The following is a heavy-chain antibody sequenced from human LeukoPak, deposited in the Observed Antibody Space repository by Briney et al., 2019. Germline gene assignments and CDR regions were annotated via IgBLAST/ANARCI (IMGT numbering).Heavy chain of an antibody. J-gene: IGHJ4*02. D-gene: IGHD5-18*01. CDR2: IIPIFGTA. CDR1: GGTFSSYA. CDR3: ARPRHTAMVIGSDY. Sequence: SVKVSCKASGGTFSSYAISWVRQAPGQGLEWMGGIIPIFGTANYAQKFQGRVTITTDESTSTAYMELSRLRSEDTAVYYCARPRHTAMVIGSDYWGQGTLVTVSS. V-gene: IGHV1-69*05.